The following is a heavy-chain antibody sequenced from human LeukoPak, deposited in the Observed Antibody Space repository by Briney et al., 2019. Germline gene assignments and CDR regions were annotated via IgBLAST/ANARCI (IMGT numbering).Heavy chain of an antibody. Sequence: GASVRVSCKASGYAFTGYYMHWVRQAPGQGLEWMGWINPNSGGTNYAQKFQGKVTMTRDTSISTAYMELSRLRSDDTAVYYCARTAAIKPTYYYSMDVWGQGTTVTVSS. D-gene: IGHD2-2*02. CDR3: ARTAAIKPTYYYSMDV. CDR1: GYAFTGYY. V-gene: IGHV1-2*02. J-gene: IGHJ6*02. CDR2: INPNSGGT.